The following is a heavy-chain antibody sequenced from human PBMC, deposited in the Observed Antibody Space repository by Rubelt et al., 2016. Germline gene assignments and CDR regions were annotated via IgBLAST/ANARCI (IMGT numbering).Heavy chain of an antibody. J-gene: IGHJ6*03. CDR2: ISSSSSYI. CDR3: ARGIDHGYGEHYYYMGV. D-gene: IGHD5-18*01. CDR1: GFTFSSYS. Sequence: EVQLVESGGGLVKPGGSLRLSCAASGFTFSSYSMNWVRQAPGKGLEWVSSISSSSSYIYYADSVKGRFTISRDNAKNSLYLQMNSLRAEDTAVYYCARGIDHGYGEHYYYMGVWGKGTTVTVSS. V-gene: IGHV3-21*01.